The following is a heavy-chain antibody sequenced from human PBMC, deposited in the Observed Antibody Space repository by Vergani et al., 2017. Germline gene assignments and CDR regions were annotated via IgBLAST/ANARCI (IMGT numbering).Heavy chain of an antibody. CDR3: AKAIGSGSYYIFDY. CDR2: ISGSGGST. J-gene: IGHJ4*02. CDR1: GFTFSSYA. V-gene: IGHV3-23*04. Sequence: VQLVESGGGVVQPGRSLRLSCAASGFTFSSYAMNWVRQTPGKGLEWVSAISGSGGSTYYADSVKGRFTISRASSKNTLYLQMISLRAEDTAVYYCAKAIGSGSYYIFDYWGQGTLVTVSS. D-gene: IGHD3-10*01.